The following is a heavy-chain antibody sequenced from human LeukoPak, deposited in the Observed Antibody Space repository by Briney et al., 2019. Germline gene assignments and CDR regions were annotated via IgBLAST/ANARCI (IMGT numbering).Heavy chain of an antibody. J-gene: IGHJ4*02. V-gene: IGHV4-38-2*02. Sequence: SETLSLTCTVSGYSISSGYYWGWIRQSPGKGLEWIGIIYHSGCTYYNPSLKSRVTISVDTSKNQFSLKLNSVTAADTAVYYCAAGGSSGYYFVYWGQGTLVTVSS. CDR1: GYSISSGYY. D-gene: IGHD3-22*01. CDR2: IYHSGCT. CDR3: AAGGSSGYYFVY.